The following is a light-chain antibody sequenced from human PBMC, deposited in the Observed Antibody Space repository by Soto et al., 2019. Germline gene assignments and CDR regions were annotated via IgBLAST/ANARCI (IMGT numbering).Light chain of an antibody. CDR2: GAS. V-gene: IGKV3-20*01. CDR1: QSVSSTY. Sequence: IVLTQSPGTLSLSPGERATLSCRASQSVSSTYLAWYQQKPGQAPRLLIYGASSRATGIPDRFSGSGSGTDFTLTISRLEPEHFAVYYCQEYGSSRTFGQGTKVEIK. J-gene: IGKJ1*01. CDR3: QEYGSSRT.